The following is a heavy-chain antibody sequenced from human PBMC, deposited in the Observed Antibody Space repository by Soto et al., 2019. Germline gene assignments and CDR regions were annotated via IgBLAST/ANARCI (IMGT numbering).Heavy chain of an antibody. V-gene: IGHV3-74*01. J-gene: IGHJ4*02. CDR1: GFTFSIYW. Sequence: GGSLRLSCAASGFTFSIYWMHWVRQVPGKGLVWVSRINTDGSITIHADSVKGRFTISRDNAKNTLYLQMNSLRADDTAVYYCTRASRGRDAYWGQGAMVTVSS. D-gene: IGHD2-15*01. CDR2: INTDGSIT. CDR3: TRASRGRDAY.